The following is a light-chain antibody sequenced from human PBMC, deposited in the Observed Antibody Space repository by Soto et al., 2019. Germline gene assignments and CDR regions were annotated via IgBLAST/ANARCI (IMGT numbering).Light chain of an antibody. CDR1: QSISTY. Sequence: DVNMTQSPSTLSASVGDRGTITCRASQSISTYLAWYQQKPGKAPKRLIYTASYIQSGVPSRFSGSGSGTEFTLTISSLQAEDFATYYCQQYDTYLWTFGQGTKVDIK. J-gene: IGKJ1*01. CDR3: QQYDTYLWT. CDR2: TAS. V-gene: IGKV1-5*03.